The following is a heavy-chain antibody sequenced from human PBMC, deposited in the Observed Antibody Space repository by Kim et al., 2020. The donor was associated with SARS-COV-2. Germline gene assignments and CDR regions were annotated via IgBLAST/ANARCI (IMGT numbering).Heavy chain of an antibody. CDR1: GFTFSSYG. Sequence: GGSLRLSCAASGFTFSSYGMHWVRQAPGKGLEWVAVIWYDGSNKYYADSVKGRFTISRDNSKNTLYLQMNSLRAEDTAVYYCAREPSVIVVDNAFDIWGQGTMVTVSS. CDR2: IWYDGSNK. J-gene: IGHJ3*02. V-gene: IGHV3-33*01. D-gene: IGHD3-22*01. CDR3: AREPSVIVVDNAFDI.